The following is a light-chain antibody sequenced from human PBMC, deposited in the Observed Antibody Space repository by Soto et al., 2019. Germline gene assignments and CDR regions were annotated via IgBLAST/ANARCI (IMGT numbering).Light chain of an antibody. Sequence: QSVLTQPPSASGSPGQSVTISCTGTSSDVGGYNYVSWYQQHPGKAPKLMIYEVSKRPSGVPDRFSGSKSGNTASLTVSGLQAEDEVDYYCSSYAGSNNPWVFGGGTKLTVL. J-gene: IGLJ3*02. CDR1: SSDVGGYNY. V-gene: IGLV2-8*01. CDR2: EVS. CDR3: SSYAGSNNPWV.